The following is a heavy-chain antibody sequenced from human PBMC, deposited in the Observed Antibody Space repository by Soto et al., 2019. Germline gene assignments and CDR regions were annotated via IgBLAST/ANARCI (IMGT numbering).Heavy chain of an antibody. V-gene: IGHV3-23*01. CDR1: GFTFSRDG. J-gene: IGHJ4*02. CDR2: ITDNGGST. D-gene: IGHD4-17*01. CDR3: AKERATTTAFDY. Sequence: PGGSPRLSWAASGFTFSRDGMSWVRQAPGKGLEWVSLITDNGGSTYYADSVKGRFTISRDNTKNTLFLQMDSLRAEDTAVYYCAKERATTTAFDYWGQGALVTVSS.